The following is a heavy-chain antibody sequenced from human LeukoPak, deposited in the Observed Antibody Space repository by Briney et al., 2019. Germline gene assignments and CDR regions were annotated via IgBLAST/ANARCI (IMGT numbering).Heavy chain of an antibody. D-gene: IGHD6-19*01. CDR2: ISGSGGST. V-gene: IGHV3-23*01. J-gene: IGHJ4*02. CDR3: AKAVAGLVFDY. CDR1: GFTFSNAW. Sequence: GGSLRLSCAASGFTFSNAWMSWVRQAPGKGLEWVSAISGSGGSTYYADSVKGRFTISRDKSKNTLYLQMNSLRAEDTAVYYCAKAVAGLVFDYWGQGTLVTVSS.